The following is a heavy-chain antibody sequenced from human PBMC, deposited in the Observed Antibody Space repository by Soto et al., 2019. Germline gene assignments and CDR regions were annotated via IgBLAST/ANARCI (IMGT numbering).Heavy chain of an antibody. Sequence: SETLSLTCIVSSGSMSSSLNHWGWIRQPPGKGLEWIGYIYYSGSTNYNPSLKSRVTISVDTSKNQFSLKLSSVTAADTAVYYCARQSLRYFDSLRVVAFDIWGQGTMVTVSS. CDR2: IYYSGST. CDR3: ARQSLRYFDSLRVVAFDI. CDR1: SGSMSSSLNH. V-gene: IGHV4-39*01. D-gene: IGHD3-9*01. J-gene: IGHJ3*02.